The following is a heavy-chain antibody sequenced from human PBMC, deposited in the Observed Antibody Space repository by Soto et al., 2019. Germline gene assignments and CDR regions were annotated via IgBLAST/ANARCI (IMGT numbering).Heavy chain of an antibody. J-gene: IGHJ6*04. D-gene: IGHD2-2*01. V-gene: IGHV3-21*01. Sequence: GGSLRLSGVASGFTFSSYGMNWVHQAPGKGLEWFPSISSSSSSIYYAASVKGRFTIPGDNAKNSLYLQMNSLRAEATPVYYFARYRYGGSTSCYNYYYCMYVWGRGTTLT. CDR2: ISSSSSSI. CDR3: ARYRYGGSTSCYNYYYCMYV. CDR1: GFTFSSYG.